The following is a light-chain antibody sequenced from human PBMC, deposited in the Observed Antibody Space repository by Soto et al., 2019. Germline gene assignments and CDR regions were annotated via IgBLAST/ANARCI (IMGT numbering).Light chain of an antibody. CDR2: DAS. Sequence: VVLTQSPAPPSFSPGEKAPPSCRTSLSVSVYLDWYQQKPGQAPRLLISDASNRATGIPARFSGSGSGTDFTLTISSLEPEDFAVYYCHQRQYWPPITFGQGTRLEIK. V-gene: IGKV3-11*01. J-gene: IGKJ5*01. CDR1: LSVSVY. CDR3: HQRQYWPPIT.